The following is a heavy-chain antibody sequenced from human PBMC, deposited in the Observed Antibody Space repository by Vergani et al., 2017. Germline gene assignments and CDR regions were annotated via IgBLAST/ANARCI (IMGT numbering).Heavy chain of an antibody. D-gene: IGHD3-9*01. V-gene: IGHV1-69*12. CDR1: GGTFSSYA. J-gene: IGHJ6*02. CDR3: AGGLTEGYYYYYGMDV. CDR2: IIPIFGTA. Sequence: QILLVQSGAEVRKPGSSVTVSCKLSGGTFSSYAISWVRQAPGQGLEWMGGIIPIFGTANYAQKFQGRVTITADESTSTAYMELSSLRSEDTAVYYCAGGLTEGYYYYYGMDVWGQGTTVTVSS.